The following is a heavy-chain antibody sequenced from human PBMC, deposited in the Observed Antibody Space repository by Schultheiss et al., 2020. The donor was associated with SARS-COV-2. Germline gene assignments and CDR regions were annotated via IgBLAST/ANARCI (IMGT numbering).Heavy chain of an antibody. V-gene: IGHV1-2*02. CDR1: GYTFTGYY. J-gene: IGHJ5*02. D-gene: IGHD6-13*01. Sequence: ASVKVSCKASGYTFTGYYMHWVRQAPGQGLEWMGWINPNSGGTNYAQKFQGRVTMTRDTSISTAYMELSSLRSDDTAVYYCARDRERIAAAAPSWFDPWGQGTLVTVSS. CDR2: INPNSGGT. CDR3: ARDRERIAAAAPSWFDP.